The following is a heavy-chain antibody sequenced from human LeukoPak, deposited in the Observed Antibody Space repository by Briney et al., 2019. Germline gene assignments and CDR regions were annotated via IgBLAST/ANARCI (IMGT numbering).Heavy chain of an antibody. D-gene: IGHD2-15*01. CDR3: AKLIGYCTGGSCYHDNFDV. J-gene: IGHJ3*01. CDR2: ISGSGGST. CDR1: GFTFSSYA. Sequence: PGGSLRLSCAASGFTFSSYAMSWVRQAPGKGLEWVSAISGSGGSTYYADSVKGRFTISRDNSKNTVYLQMRSLRAEDTALYYCAKLIGYCTGGSCYHDNFDVWGQGTMVTISS. V-gene: IGHV3-23*01.